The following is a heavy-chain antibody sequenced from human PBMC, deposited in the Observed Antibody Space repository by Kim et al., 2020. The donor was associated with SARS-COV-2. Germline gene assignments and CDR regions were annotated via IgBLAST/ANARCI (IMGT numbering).Heavy chain of an antibody. V-gene: IGHV1-8*01. CDR3: ARGRNYDILTGYQYYFES. J-gene: IGHJ4*02. D-gene: IGHD3-9*01. CDR1: GYTFTNYD. CDR2: MNPNSGNT. Sequence: ASVKVSCKASGYTFTNYDINWVRQATGQGLEWMGWMNPNSGNTGYAKKFQGRITMTRNTSINVAFMDLSSLRSDDSAVYYCARGRNYDILTGYQYYFESWGQGTLVTVSS.